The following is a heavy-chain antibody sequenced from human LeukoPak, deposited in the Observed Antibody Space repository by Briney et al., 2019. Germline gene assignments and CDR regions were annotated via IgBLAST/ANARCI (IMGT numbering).Heavy chain of an antibody. CDR1: GFTFSSYE. CDR3: AKIMVATTREAFDY. D-gene: IGHD5-12*01. V-gene: IGHV3-48*03. Sequence: GGSLRLSCAASGFTFSSYEMNWVRQAPGKGLEWVSYISSSGSTIYYADSVKGRFTISRDNAKNSLYLQMNSLRAEDTAIYYCAKIMVATTREAFDYWGQGTRVTVSS. J-gene: IGHJ4*02. CDR2: ISSSGSTI.